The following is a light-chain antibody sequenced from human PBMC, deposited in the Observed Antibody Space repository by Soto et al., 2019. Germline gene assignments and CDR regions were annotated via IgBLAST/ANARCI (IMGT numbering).Light chain of an antibody. J-gene: IGLJ2*01. Sequence: QSVLTQPASVSGSPGQSITISCTGTSSDIGTYNYVSWYQQHPGKAPKPMIYEVSNRPSGVSNRFSGSKSGNTASLTISGLQAEDEADYYCNSYTSSTTLVFGGGTQLTVL. CDR2: EVS. CDR3: NSYTSSTTLV. V-gene: IGLV2-14*01. CDR1: SSDIGTYNY.